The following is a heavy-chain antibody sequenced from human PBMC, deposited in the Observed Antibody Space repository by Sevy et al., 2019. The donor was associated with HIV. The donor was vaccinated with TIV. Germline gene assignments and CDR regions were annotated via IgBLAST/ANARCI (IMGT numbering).Heavy chain of an antibody. CDR3: AKAPRGYSYASFFDY. CDR1: GFTFTSYG. Sequence: GGSLRLSCAASGFTFTSYGMHWFPQPPAKGLEWVAVISYDGSNKYYADSVKGRFTISRDKSKNTLYLQMNSLRAEDTAVYYCAKAPRGYSYASFFDYWGQGTLVTVSS. V-gene: IGHV3-30*18. J-gene: IGHJ4*02. CDR2: ISYDGSNK. D-gene: IGHD5-18*01.